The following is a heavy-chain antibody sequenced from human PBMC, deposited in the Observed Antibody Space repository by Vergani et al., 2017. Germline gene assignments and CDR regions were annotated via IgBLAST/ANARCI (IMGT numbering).Heavy chain of an antibody. Sequence: EVQLVPSGAEVKTPGESLKISCKGSGYSFTSYWIGWVRQMPGKGLEWMGIIYPGDSDTRYSPSFQGQVTISADKSISTAYLQWSSLKASDTAMYYCARQGGEMAPDLGIWSAFDIWGQGTMVTVSS. D-gene: IGHD5-24*01. CDR1: GYSFTSYW. CDR2: IYPGDSDT. V-gene: IGHV5-51*01. CDR3: ARQGGEMAPDLGIWSAFDI. J-gene: IGHJ3*02.